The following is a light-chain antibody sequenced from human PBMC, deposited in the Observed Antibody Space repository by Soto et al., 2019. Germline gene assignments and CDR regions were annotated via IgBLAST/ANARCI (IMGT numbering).Light chain of an antibody. CDR2: DAS. V-gene: IGKV3-11*01. Sequence: EIVLTQSPATLSLSPGERATLSCRASQSVSGHLAWYQQKPGQAPRLLIYDASNRATGISARFSGSGSGTDFTLTISSLEPEDFAVYYCQQRDNWPPYTFGQGTKLEIK. CDR3: QQRDNWPPYT. CDR1: QSVSGH. J-gene: IGKJ2*01.